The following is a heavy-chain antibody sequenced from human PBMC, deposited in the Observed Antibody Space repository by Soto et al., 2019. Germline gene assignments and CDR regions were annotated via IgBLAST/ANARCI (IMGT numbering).Heavy chain of an antibody. J-gene: IGHJ4*02. Sequence: EVQLMESGGGLVQPGGSLRLSCAASGFTFSSETMFWVRQAPGKALEHITAISKNGDSTFYADSVKGRFTISRDTAKNTLYLQMGSLRADDMAVYYCATKEGFAYWGQGTLVTVSS. CDR1: GFTFSSET. CDR2: ISKNGDST. CDR3: ATKEGFAY. V-gene: IGHV3-64*07.